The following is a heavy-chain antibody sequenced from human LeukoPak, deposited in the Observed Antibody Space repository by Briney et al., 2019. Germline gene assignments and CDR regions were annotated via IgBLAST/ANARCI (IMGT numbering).Heavy chain of an antibody. CDR2: IYSGGNT. Sequence: GGSLRLSCAASGFTVSGNYMSWVRQAPGKGLEWVSVIYSGGNTYYADSVKGRFTISRDNSKNTLYLQMNSLRAEDTAVYYCARDLELPTTVTTPWGQGTLVTVSS. D-gene: IGHD4-17*01. CDR1: GFTVSGNY. V-gene: IGHV3-66*01. J-gene: IGHJ5*02. CDR3: ARDLELPTTVTTP.